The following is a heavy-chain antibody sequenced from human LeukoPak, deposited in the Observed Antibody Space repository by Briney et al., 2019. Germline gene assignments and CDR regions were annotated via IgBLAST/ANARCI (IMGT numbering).Heavy chain of an antibody. V-gene: IGHV3-7*03. J-gene: IGHJ4*02. CDR2: INQDASDK. CDR3: ARLSCSSTNCYTFLNY. D-gene: IGHD2-2*01. CDR1: GFTFRSHW. Sequence: PGGSLRLSCAASGFTFRSHWMSWVRQAPGEGLEWVASINQDASDKRYVDSVKGRFTISRDNTKTSLYLQMDSLRTEDTAIYYSARLSCSSTNCYTFLNYWGQGTLVTVSS.